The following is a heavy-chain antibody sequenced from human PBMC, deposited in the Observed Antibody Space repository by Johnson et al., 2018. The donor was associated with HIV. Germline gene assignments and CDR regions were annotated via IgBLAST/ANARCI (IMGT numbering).Heavy chain of an antibody. CDR2: IYSGGST. J-gene: IGHJ3*02. D-gene: IGHD6-13*01. V-gene: IGHV3-66*01. CDR1: GFTVSSNY. Sequence: VQLVESGGGLVQPGGSLRLSCAASGFTVSSNYMSWVRQAPGKGREWVSVIYSGGSTYYAASVKGRFTISRDNSKNTLYLQMNSLRAEDRAVYYCARGRRGIAVASDAFDIWGQGTMVTVSS. CDR3: ARGRRGIAVASDAFDI.